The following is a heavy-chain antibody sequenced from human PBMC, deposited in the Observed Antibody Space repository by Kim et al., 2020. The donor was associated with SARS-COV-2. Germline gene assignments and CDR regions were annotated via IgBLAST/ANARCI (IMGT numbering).Heavy chain of an antibody. Sequence: GGSLRLSCAASAFTFSSYGMHWVRQAPGKGLEWVAVISYDGSNKYYADSVKGRFTISRDNSKNTLYLQMNSLRAADTAVYYCAKGRLGTYYYGSGSSEPLDYWGQGTLVTVSS. J-gene: IGHJ4*02. D-gene: IGHD3-10*01. V-gene: IGHV3-30*18. CDR1: AFTFSSYG. CDR3: AKGRLGTYYYGSGSSEPLDY. CDR2: ISYDGSNK.